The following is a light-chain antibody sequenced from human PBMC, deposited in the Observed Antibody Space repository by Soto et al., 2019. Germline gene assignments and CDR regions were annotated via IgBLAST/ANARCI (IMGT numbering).Light chain of an antibody. CDR1: SSDVGGYNY. CDR3: TSYTSSSTPV. Sequence: QPALTQPASVSGSPGQAITISCTGTSSDVGGYNYVSWYQQHPGKAPKLMIYEVSNRPSGVSDRFSDSKSGNTASLTISGLQAEDEADYYCTSYTSSSTPVFGTGTKVTV. CDR2: EVS. J-gene: IGLJ1*01. V-gene: IGLV2-14*01.